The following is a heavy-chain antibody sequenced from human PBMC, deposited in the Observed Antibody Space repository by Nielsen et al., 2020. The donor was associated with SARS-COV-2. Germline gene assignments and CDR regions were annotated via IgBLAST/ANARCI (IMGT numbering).Heavy chain of an antibody. CDR3: AKDSIPEYCSSTSCYTVEWFDP. D-gene: IGHD2-2*02. V-gene: IGHV3-23*01. J-gene: IGHJ5*02. CDR2: ISGSGGST. Sequence: GGSLRLSCAASGFTFSSYAMSWVRQAPGKGLEWVSAISGSGGSTYYADSVKGRFTISRDNSKNTLYLQMNSLRAEDTAVYYCAKDSIPEYCSSTSCYTVEWFDPWGQGTLVTVSS. CDR1: GFTFSSYA.